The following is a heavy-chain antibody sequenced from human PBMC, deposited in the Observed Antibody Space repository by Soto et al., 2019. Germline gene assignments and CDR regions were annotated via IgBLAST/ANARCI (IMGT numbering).Heavy chain of an antibody. CDR2: ITPFNGNT. CDR1: GNTCTYRY. V-gene: IGHV1-45*02. D-gene: IGHD3-22*01. CDR3: AREDREYYDSSGYYPNWFDP. Sequence: SVKVSCTASGNTCTYRYLHWVRQAPGQALEWTRWITPFNGNTNYAQKFQGRVTMTRDTSTSTVYMELSSLRSEDTAVYYCAREDREYYDSSGYYPNWFDPWGQGTLVTVSS. J-gene: IGHJ5*02.